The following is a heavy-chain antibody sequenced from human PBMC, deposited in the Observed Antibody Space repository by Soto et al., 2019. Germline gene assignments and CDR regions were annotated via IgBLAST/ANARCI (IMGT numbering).Heavy chain of an antibody. D-gene: IGHD6-13*01. CDR2: INSDGSST. CDR1: GFTFSSYW. J-gene: IGHJ5*02. V-gene: IGHV3-74*01. Sequence: PGGSLRLSCAASGFTFSSYWMHWVRRAPGKGLVWVSRINSDGSSTSYADSVKGRFTISRDNAKNTLYLQMNSLRAEDTAVYYCAAAAGTSDWFDPWGQGTLVTVSS. CDR3: AAAAGTSDWFDP.